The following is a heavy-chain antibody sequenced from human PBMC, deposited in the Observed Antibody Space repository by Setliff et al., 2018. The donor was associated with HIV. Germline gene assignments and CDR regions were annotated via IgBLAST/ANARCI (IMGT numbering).Heavy chain of an antibody. CDR3: ARRASKASLDY. V-gene: IGHV5-51*01. J-gene: IGHJ4*02. Sequence: GESLKISCKGSGYTFTSYGIGWVRRMPGKGLEWMGIIYPGDSDTRYSPSFQGRVTISADKSINTAYLQWSSLQASDTAVYYCARRASKASLDYWGQGTLVTVSS. CDR2: IYPGDSDT. CDR1: GYTFTSYG.